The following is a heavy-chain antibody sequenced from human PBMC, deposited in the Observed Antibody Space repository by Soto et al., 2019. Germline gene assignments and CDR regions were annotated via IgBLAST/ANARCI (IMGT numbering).Heavy chain of an antibody. CDR1: GGSISSYY. D-gene: IGHD3-16*02. Sequence: QVQLQESGPGLVKPSETLSLTCTVSGGSISSYYWSWIRQPPGKGLEWIGYIYYSGSTNYNPSLKMPRTRSGDTSKKQVSLKLRAVAAADTAVYYCARGEYRSYELAPFDCWGPGTLVTVSS. CDR2: IYYSGST. V-gene: IGHV4-59*01. CDR3: ARGEYRSYELAPFDC. J-gene: IGHJ4*02.